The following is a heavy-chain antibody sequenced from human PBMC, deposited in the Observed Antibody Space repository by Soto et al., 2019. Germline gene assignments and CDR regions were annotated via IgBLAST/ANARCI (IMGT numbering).Heavy chain of an antibody. CDR1: GGTFSSYA. D-gene: IGHD3-3*01. V-gene: IGHV1-69*13. J-gene: IGHJ6*02. CDR3: ARARITIFGVGNYYYGMDV. Sequence: SVKVSCKASGGTFSSYAISWVRQAPGQGLEWMGGIIPIFGTANYAQEFQGRVTITADESTSTAYMELSSLRSEDTAVYYCARARITIFGVGNYYYGMDVWGQGTTVTVSS. CDR2: IIPIFGTA.